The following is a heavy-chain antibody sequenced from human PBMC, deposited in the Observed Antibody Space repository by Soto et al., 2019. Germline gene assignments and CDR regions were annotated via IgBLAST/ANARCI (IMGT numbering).Heavy chain of an antibody. J-gene: IGHJ6*02. Sequence: SETLSLTCTVSGGSISSSSYYWGWIRQPPGKGLEWIGSIYYSGSTYYNPSLKSRVTISVDTSKNQFSLKLSSVTAADTAVYYCARLEEGRRMYSSSWHPETYYYYGMDVWGQGTTVTVSS. CDR2: IYYSGST. V-gene: IGHV4-39*01. CDR3: ARLEEGRRMYSSSWHPETYYYYGMDV. CDR1: GGSISSSSYY. D-gene: IGHD6-13*01.